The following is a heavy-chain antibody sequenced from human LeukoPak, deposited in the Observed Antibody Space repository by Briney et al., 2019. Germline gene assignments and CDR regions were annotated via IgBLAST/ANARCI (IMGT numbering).Heavy chain of an antibody. V-gene: IGHV1-8*01. J-gene: IGHJ4*02. CDR3: ARRIAAAGVGIVY. Sequence: ASVKVSCKASGHTFTSYDINWVRQATGQGLEWTGWMNPDSGNTGYAQKFQGRVTVTRNPSISTAYMELSSLTSEDTAVYYCARRIAAAGVGIVYWGQGTLVTVSS. CDR2: MNPDSGNT. D-gene: IGHD6-13*01. CDR1: GHTFTSYD.